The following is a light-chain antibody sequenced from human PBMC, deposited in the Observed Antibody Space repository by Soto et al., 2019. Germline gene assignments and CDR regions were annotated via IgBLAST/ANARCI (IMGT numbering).Light chain of an antibody. CDR3: QQYNSSPLT. CDR1: RSIGAS. V-gene: IGKV1-5*03. CDR2: KAS. J-gene: IGKJ4*01. Sequence: DIQMTQSPSTLYASVGDRVTITCRASRSIGASLAWFQQKPGKAPNLLIYKASSLESGVPSRFSGSGSGTEFTLTISTLQPDDFATYYCQQYNSSPLTFGGGTKVEIK.